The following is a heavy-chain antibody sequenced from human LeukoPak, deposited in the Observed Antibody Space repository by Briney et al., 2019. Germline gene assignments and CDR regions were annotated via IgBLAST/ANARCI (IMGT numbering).Heavy chain of an antibody. CDR3: ARTYYGSGSYSWFDP. CDR2: ISYDGSST. V-gene: IGHV3-30-3*01. J-gene: IGHJ5*02. CDR1: GFIFSSYS. Sequence: GGSLRLSCSASGFIFSSYSMQWVRQAPGKGLEWVAMISYDGSSTYYADSVKGRFTISRDSSQNTLYLQMNSLRSEDTAVYYCARTYYGSGSYSWFDPWGQGTLVSVSS. D-gene: IGHD3-10*01.